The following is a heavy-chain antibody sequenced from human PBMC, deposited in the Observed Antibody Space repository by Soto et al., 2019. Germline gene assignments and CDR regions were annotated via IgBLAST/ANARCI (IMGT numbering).Heavy chain of an antibody. J-gene: IGHJ5*02. V-gene: IGHV4-59*01. CDR3: AREYMRWFDP. Sequence: SETLSLTCSVSGASISDYYWTWIRQPPGKGLEWVGYVYHSGTASYNPSLKSRVAMSVDTSKKQISLKLSSVTAADTAIYYCAREYMRWFDPWGQGTLDTVSS. CDR2: VYHSGTA. D-gene: IGHD1-20*01. CDR1: GASISDYY.